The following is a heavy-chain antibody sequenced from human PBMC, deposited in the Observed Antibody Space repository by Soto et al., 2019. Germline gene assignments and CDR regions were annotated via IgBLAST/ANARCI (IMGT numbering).Heavy chain of an antibody. CDR1: GYTFTGYY. Sequence: ASVKVSCKASGYTFTGYYMHWVRQAPGQGLEWMGWINPNSGGTNYAQKFQGRVTMTRDTSISTAYMELSRLRSDDTAVYYCARAVGNYGYYYYYGMDVWGQGTTVTVSS. CDR3: ARAVGNYGYYYYYGMDV. D-gene: IGHD1-26*01. V-gene: IGHV1-2*02. J-gene: IGHJ6*02. CDR2: INPNSGGT.